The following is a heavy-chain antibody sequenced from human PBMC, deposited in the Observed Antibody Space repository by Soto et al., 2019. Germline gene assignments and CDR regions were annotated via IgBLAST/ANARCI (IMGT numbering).Heavy chain of an antibody. CDR2: ISTYSGNT. CDR3: ARAPYFYDSSAYFGY. CDR1: GYTFTSYG. V-gene: IGHV1-18*01. D-gene: IGHD3-22*01. J-gene: IGHJ4*02. Sequence: ASVKVSCKASGYTFTSYGISWVRQAPGQGLEWMGWISTYSGNTNYAQKLQVRVTMTTDTSTSTAYMELRSLRSDDTAVYYCARAPYFYDSSAYFGYRGQGTLVTVSS.